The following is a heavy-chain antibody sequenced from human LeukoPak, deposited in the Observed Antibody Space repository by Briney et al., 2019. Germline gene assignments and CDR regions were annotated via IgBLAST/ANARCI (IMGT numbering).Heavy chain of an antibody. CDR3: ARLGQQLILWFDP. V-gene: IGHV1-18*01. CDR1: GYISTDYG. CDR2: INSYTEDT. J-gene: IGHJ5*02. D-gene: IGHD6-13*01. Sequence: ASVKVSCRASGYISTDYGITWVRQAPGQGLEWMGWINSYTEDTDYAQKFQGRVTMTIDTSTSTAYMELSSLTSADTAVYYCARLGQQLILWFDPWGQGTLVTVSS.